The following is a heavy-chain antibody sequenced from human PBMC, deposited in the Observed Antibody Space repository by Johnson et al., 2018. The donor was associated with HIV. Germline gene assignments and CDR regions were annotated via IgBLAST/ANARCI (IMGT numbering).Heavy chain of an antibody. CDR3: ARDGSGSYYNGHAFDI. CDR2: VSSDGSST. J-gene: IGHJ3*02. D-gene: IGHD3-10*01. V-gene: IGHV3-74*01. Sequence: EVQLVESGGGLVQPGGSLRLSCAASGFTFSTYWMHWVRQTPGKGLVWVSRVSSDGSSTTYAVSVRGRFTISRDNGKKSLYLQMNSLRAEDTALYYCARDGSGSYYNGHAFDIWGQGTMVTVSS. CDR1: GFTFSTYW.